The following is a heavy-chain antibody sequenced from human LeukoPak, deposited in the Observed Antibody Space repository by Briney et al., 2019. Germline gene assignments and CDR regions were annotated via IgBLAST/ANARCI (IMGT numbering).Heavy chain of an antibody. CDR3: ARHGHCTNGVCYSNYYYHMDV. D-gene: IGHD2-8*01. CDR1: GYSFASSW. Sequence: GESLKISCKGSGYSFASSWIGWVRQMPGKGLEWMVIIYPDYSDTRLSPSFEGQITITVDKSISTAYLQWSSLKASDTAVYYCARHGHCTNGVCYSNYYYHMDVWGKGTTVTVSS. CDR2: IYPDYSDT. V-gene: IGHV5-51*01. J-gene: IGHJ6*03.